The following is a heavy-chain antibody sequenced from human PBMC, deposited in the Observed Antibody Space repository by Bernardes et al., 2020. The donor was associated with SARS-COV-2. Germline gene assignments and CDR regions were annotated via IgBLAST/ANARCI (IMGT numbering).Heavy chain of an antibody. J-gene: IGHJ4*02. V-gene: IGHV3-23*01. Sequence: GGSLRLSCAASGFAFTNYAMNWVRQAPGKGLEWVSGVSGSGANTYYADSVKGRFTISRDASRNTVYLQMNSLRDEDTALYYCAKDRGGWLQPGGYHQAIDYWGQGTLVTVSS. CDR2: VSGSGANT. D-gene: IGHD6-13*01. CDR1: GFAFTNYA. CDR3: AKDRGGWLQPGGYHQAIDY.